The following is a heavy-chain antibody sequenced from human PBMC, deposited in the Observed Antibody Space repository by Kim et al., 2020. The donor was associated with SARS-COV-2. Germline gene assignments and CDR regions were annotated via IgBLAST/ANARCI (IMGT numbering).Heavy chain of an antibody. J-gene: IGHJ2*01. D-gene: IGHD1-1*01. V-gene: IGHV3-7*01. CDR1: GFTFSSYW. Sequence: GGSLRLSCAASGFTFSSYWMSWVRQAPGKGLEWVANIKQDGSEKYYVDSVKGRFTISRDNAKNSLYLQMNSLRAEDTAVYYCARVLPLERLRGWYFDLWGRGTLVTVSS. CDR3: ARVLPLERLRGWYFDL. CDR2: IKQDGSEK.